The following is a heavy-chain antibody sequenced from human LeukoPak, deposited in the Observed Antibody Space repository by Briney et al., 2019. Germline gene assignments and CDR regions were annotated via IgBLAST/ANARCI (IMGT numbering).Heavy chain of an antibody. Sequence: PSETLSLTCAVYGEPFNGYYWNWIRQSPGKGLEWIGEINHSGSTNYNPSLKSRVTISVDTSKNQFSLKLSSVTAADTAVYYCAISGSRSGTYPAAFDFWGQGILVTVSP. V-gene: IGHV4-34*01. J-gene: IGHJ4*02. CDR1: GEPFNGYY. CDR2: INHSGST. D-gene: IGHD3-10*01. CDR3: AISGSRSGTYPAAFDF.